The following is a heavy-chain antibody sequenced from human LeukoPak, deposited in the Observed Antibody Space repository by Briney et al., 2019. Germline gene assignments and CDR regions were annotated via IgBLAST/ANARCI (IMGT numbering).Heavy chain of an antibody. CDR2: ISSSSSYT. V-gene: IGHV3-11*06. CDR3: ARFGLRYFDWLPFDY. CDR1: GFTFSDYY. D-gene: IGHD3-9*01. J-gene: IGHJ4*02. Sequence: GGSLRLSCAASGFTFSDYYMSWIRQAPGKGLEWASYISSSSSYTNYADSVKGRFTISRDNAKNSLYLQMNSLRAEDTAVYYCARFGLRYFDWLPFDYWGQGTLVTVSS.